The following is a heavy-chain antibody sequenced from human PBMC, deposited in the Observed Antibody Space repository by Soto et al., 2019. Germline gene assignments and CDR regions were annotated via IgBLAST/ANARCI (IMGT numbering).Heavy chain of an antibody. CDR2: IYWNDDK. CDR1: GFSLSTSGVG. Sequence: SGPTLVNPTHTLTLTCTFSGFSLSTSGVGVGWIRQPPGKALEWLALIYWNDDKRYSPSLKSRLTITKDTSKNQVVLTMTNMDPVDTATYYCARKTFSGDKNWFDPWGQGTLVTVSS. J-gene: IGHJ5*02. CDR3: ARKTFSGDKNWFDP. D-gene: IGHD4-17*01. V-gene: IGHV2-5*01.